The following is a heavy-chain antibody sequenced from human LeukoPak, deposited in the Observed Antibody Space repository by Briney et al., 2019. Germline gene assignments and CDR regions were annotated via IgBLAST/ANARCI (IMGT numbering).Heavy chain of an antibody. J-gene: IGHJ6*02. CDR1: GYTFTSYD. CDR3: ARDYYYYGMDV. V-gene: IGHV1-8*01. CDR2: MNPNSGNT. Sequence: GASVKVSCKASGYTFTSYDINWVRQATGQGLEWMGWMNPNSGNTGHAQKFQGRVTMTRNTSISTAYMELSSLRSEDTAVYYCARDYYYYGMDVWGQGTTVTVSS.